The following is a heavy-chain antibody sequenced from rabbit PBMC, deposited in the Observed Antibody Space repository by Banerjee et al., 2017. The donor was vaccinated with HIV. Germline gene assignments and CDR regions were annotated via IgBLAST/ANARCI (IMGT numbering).Heavy chain of an antibody. CDR3: ARGGGTAGDGYYL. CDR1: GFSFSNKYV. Sequence: QEQLEESGGDLVKPEGSLTLTCTASGFSFSNKYVMCWVRQAPGKGLEWIACINTNSGNAVYATWAKGRFTISKASWTTVTLQMTSLTAADTATYFCARGGGTAGDGYYLWGPGTLVTVS. CDR2: INTNSGNA. D-gene: IGHD2-1*01. V-gene: IGHV1S45*01. J-gene: IGHJ4*01.